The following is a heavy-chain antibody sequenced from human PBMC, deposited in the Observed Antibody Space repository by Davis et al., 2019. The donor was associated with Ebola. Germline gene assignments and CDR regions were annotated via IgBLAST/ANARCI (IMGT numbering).Heavy chain of an antibody. CDR1: GGSFSGYY. J-gene: IGHJ5*02. CDR3: ASRITIWNWFDP. D-gene: IGHD3-3*01. CDR2: INHSGST. Sequence: MPSETLSLTCAVYGGSFSGYYWSWIRQPPGKGLEWIGEINHSGSTNYNPSLKSRVTISVDTSKNQFSLKLSSVTAADTAVYYCASRITIWNWFDPWGQGTLVTVSS. V-gene: IGHV4-34*01.